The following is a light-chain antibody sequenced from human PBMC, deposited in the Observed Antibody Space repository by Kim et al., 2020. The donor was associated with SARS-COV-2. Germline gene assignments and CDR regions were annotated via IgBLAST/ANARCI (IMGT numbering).Light chain of an antibody. V-gene: IGKV1-39*01. J-gene: IGKJ2*02. CDR2: ATS. CDR1: RSIRNY. CDR3: QQSYGNPRT. Sequence: ASVGDRVTITCRASRSIRNYLNWYQQKPGKAPKVLISATSTLQSGVPSRFSGSGSGTDFTLTISSLQPEDFATYYCQQSYGNPRTFGQGTKVDIK.